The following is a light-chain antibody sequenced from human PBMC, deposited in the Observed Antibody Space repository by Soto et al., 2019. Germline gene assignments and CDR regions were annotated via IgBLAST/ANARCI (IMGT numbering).Light chain of an antibody. CDR2: EVS. V-gene: IGLV2-14*01. CDR3: ISYTSSSTWV. CDR1: SSDVGGHNY. J-gene: IGLJ3*02. Sequence: QSVLTQPASVSGSPGQSITISCTGTSSDVGGHNYVSWYQQHPGTAPKLMIYEVSNRPSGVSDRFSGSRSGNTASLTISGLQAEDESDYYCISYTSSSTWVFGGGTKLTVL.